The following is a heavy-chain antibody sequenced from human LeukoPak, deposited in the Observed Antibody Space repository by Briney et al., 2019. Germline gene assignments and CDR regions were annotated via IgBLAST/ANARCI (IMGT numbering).Heavy chain of an antibody. CDR3: ARDRRYCSGGSCYTVD. CDR2: XLPILGIA. Sequence: GASVKVSCKASGGTFSSYTISGVRQAPGQGRERXXXXLPILGIANYAQKFQGRVTITADKSTSTAYMELSSLRSEDTAVYYCARDRRYCSGGSCYTVDWGQGTLVTVSS. J-gene: IGHJ4*02. V-gene: IGHV1-69*10. D-gene: IGHD2-15*01. CDR1: GGTFSSYT.